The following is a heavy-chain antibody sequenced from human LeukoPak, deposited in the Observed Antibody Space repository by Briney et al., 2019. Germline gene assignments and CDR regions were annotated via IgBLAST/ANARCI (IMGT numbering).Heavy chain of an antibody. J-gene: IGHJ4*02. CDR1: GFTFSTYG. V-gene: IGHV3-23*01. Sequence: PGGSLRLSCAASGFTFSTYGMNWVRQAPGKGLEWVSGISGSGDSTYYADSVKGRFTISRDNSKNTLYLQMNSLRAEDTAVYYCAKSKPYYYGSGSYYKNPFDYWGQGTLVTVSS. CDR3: AKSKPYYYGSGSYYKNPFDY. CDR2: ISGSGDST. D-gene: IGHD3-10*01.